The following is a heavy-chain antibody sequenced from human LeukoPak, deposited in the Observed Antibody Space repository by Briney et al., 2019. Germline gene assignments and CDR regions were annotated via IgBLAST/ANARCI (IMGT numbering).Heavy chain of an antibody. CDR3: ARDSYDTSI. V-gene: IGHV3-48*01. CDR1: GITFSSYS. CDR2: ISSSSSTI. Sequence: GGSPRLSCAASGITFSSYSMNWVRQVPGKGLEWVSYISSSSSTIYYADSVKGRFTISRDNAKNSLYLQMNSLRAEDTAVYYCARDSYDTSIWGQGTLVTVSA. D-gene: IGHD3-22*01. J-gene: IGHJ4*02.